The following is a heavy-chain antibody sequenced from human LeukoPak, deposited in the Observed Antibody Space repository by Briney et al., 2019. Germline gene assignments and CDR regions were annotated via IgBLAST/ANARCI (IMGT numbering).Heavy chain of an antibody. CDR1: GGSISNYF. V-gene: IGHV4-4*09. CDR2: IFISGGT. J-gene: IGHJ4*02. D-gene: IGHD1-26*01. Sequence: SETLSLTCTVSGGSISNYFWSWIRQPPGKGLEWIGYIFISGGTNYNPSLKSRVTISEDRSKNQFSLELSSVTAADTAVYYCARLADTTVANYYLDYWGQGTLVTVSS. CDR3: ARLADTTVANYYLDY.